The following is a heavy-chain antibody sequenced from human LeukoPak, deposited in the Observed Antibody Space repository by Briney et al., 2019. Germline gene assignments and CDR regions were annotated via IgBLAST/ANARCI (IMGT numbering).Heavy chain of an antibody. CDR1: GGTFSSYA. Sequence: SVKVSCKASGGTFSSYAISWVRQAPGQGLEWMGGIIPIFGTANYAQKFQGRVTITADESTSTAYMELSSLRSEDTAAYYCASPMVRGVIPKWYYFDYWGQGTLVTVSS. V-gene: IGHV1-69*01. D-gene: IGHD3-10*01. J-gene: IGHJ4*02. CDR2: IIPIFGTA. CDR3: ASPMVRGVIPKWYYFDY.